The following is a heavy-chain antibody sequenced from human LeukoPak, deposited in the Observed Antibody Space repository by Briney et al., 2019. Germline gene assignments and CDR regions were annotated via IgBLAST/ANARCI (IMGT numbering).Heavy chain of an antibody. Sequence: SETLSLTCTVSGGSINSYYWGWIRQPPGKGLEWIGSMYYTGSTYYNPSLKSRVTISVDTSKNQFSLKLSSVTAADTAVYYCARHPGYYYYYMDVWGKGTTVTISS. CDR3: ARHPGYYYYYMDV. V-gene: IGHV4-39*01. J-gene: IGHJ6*03. CDR2: MYYTGST. CDR1: GGSINSYY.